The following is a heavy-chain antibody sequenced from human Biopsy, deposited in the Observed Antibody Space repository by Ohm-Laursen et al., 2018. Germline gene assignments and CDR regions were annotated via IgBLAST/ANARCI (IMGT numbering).Heavy chain of an antibody. V-gene: IGHV1-46*01. CDR1: GYTFINYY. Sequence: ASAKVSCKASGYTFINYYMHWVRQAPGQGLEWMGIINPSGSDATYAQKFQGRVTMTRDTSTSTAYMDLSNLKSEDTAVYYCATPFQYYDSWGGYPPFDHWGQGTLVTVSS. CDR3: ATPFQYYDSWGGYPPFDH. CDR2: INPSGSDA. D-gene: IGHD3-3*01. J-gene: IGHJ4*02.